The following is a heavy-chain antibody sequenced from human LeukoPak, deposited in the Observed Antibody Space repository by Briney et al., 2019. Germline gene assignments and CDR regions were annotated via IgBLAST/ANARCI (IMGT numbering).Heavy chain of an antibody. Sequence: ASVKVSCKASGYTFTSYGISWVRQAPGQGLEWMGWNSAYNGNTNYAQKLQGRVTMTTDTSTSTAYMELRSLRSDDTAVYYCARDEITMVEYYYGMDVWGQGTTVTVSS. CDR3: ARDEITMVEYYYGMDV. J-gene: IGHJ6*02. CDR2: NSAYNGNT. V-gene: IGHV1-18*01. D-gene: IGHD3-10*01. CDR1: GYTFTSYG.